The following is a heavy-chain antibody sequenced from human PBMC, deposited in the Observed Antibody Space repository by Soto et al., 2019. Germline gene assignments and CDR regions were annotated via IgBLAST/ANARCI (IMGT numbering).Heavy chain of an antibody. Sequence: ASVKVSWKASGYTFTSYYMHWVRQAPGQGLEWMGIINPSGGSTSYAQKFQGRVTMTRDTSTSTVYMELSSLRSEDTAVYYCAPDLGSGYWTFDYWGQGTLVTVSS. V-gene: IGHV1-46*01. CDR3: APDLGSGYWTFDY. CDR2: INPSGGST. J-gene: IGHJ4*02. CDR1: GYTFTSYY. D-gene: IGHD3-10*01.